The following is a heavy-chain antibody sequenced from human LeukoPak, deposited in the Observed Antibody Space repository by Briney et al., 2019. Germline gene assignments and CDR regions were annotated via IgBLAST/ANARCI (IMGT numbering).Heavy chain of an antibody. V-gene: IGHV4-38-2*02. Sequence: PSETLSLTCIVSGYSITSGNYWGWIRQPPGKGLEWIGSIYYSGSTYYNPSLKSRVTISVDTSKNQFSLKLSSVTAADTAVYYCARRGGSGSYFDYWGQGTLVTVSS. D-gene: IGHD3-10*01. J-gene: IGHJ4*02. CDR1: GYSITSGNY. CDR2: IYYSGST. CDR3: ARRGGSGSYFDY.